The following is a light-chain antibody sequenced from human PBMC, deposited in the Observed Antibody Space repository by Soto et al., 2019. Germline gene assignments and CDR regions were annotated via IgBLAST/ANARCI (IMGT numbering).Light chain of an antibody. CDR2: EGS. CDR1: SSDVGSYNL. V-gene: IGLV2-23*01. Sequence: QSALNQPASVSGSPGQSITISCTGTSSDVGSYNLVSWYQQHPGKAPKLMIYEGSKRPSGVSNRFSGSKSGNTASLTISVLQAEDEAEYYCCSYAGSSTPNWVFGGGTKLPVL. CDR3: CSYAGSSTPNWV. J-gene: IGLJ3*02.